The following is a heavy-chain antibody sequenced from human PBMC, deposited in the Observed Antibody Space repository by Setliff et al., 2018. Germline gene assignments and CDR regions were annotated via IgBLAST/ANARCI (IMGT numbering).Heavy chain of an antibody. D-gene: IGHD3-10*01. J-gene: IGHJ6*03. CDR3: ARASRFGTIVYRGYYYMDV. Sequence: GASVKVSCKASGFTFTDYLMNWMRQAPEQGLEWMGRINLNTGNPSYAQGFTGRFVFSLDTSVSTAYLQISSLKAEDTAVYYCARASRFGTIVYRGYYYMDVWGKGTTVTVSS. V-gene: IGHV7-4-1*02. CDR2: INLNTGNP. CDR1: GFTFTDYL.